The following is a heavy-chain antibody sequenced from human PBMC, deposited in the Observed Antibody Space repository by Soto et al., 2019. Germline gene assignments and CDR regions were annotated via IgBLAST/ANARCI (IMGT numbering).Heavy chain of an antibody. Sequence: QVQLVQSGAEMKKPGSSVKVSCQSSGGTFNTYAMNWVRQAPGQGPEWMGDISPMFGAANYAPKFQGRVTITADESTGPSYMQLGSLTSEDTALYFCAREVQVHTPAFVYWGQGTLVTVSS. V-gene: IGHV1-69*19. CDR1: GGTFNTYA. D-gene: IGHD3-10*01. CDR2: ISPMFGAA. J-gene: IGHJ4*02. CDR3: AREVQVHTPAFVY.